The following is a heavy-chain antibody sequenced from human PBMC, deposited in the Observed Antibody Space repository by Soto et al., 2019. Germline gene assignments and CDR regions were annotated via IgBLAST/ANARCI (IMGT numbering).Heavy chain of an antibody. J-gene: IGHJ6*02. Sequence: SEPLSLTCTVSGGSISSSSYYWVWIRQPPGKGLEWIGSIYYSGSTYYNPSLKSRVTISVDTSKNQFSLKLSSVTAADTAVYYCAADTVTLYYYYYGMDVWGQGTTVTVSS. CDR3: AADTVTLYYYYYGMDV. CDR1: GGSISSSSYY. V-gene: IGHV4-39*01. CDR2: IYYSGST. D-gene: IGHD4-17*01.